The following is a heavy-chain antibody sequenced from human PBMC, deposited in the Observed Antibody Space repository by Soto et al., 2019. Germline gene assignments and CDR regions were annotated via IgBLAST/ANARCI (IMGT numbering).Heavy chain of an antibody. CDR3: AREGSGDPLDY. CDR1: GFTFSSYG. Sequence: GGSLRLSCAASGFTFSSYGMHWVRQAPGKGLEWVAVIWYDGSNKYYADSVKGRFTISRDNSKNTLYLQMNSLRAEDTAVYYCAREGSGDPLDYWGQGTLVTVSS. V-gene: IGHV3-33*01. D-gene: IGHD4-17*01. CDR2: IWYDGSNK. J-gene: IGHJ4*02.